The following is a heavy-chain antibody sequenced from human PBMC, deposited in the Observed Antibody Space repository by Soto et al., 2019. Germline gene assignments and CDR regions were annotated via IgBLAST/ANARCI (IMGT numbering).Heavy chain of an antibody. CDR1: GGSISSGGYY. D-gene: IGHD2-2*01. Sequence: QVQLQESGPGLVKPSQTLSLTCTVSGGSISSGGYYWSWIRQHPGKGLEWIGYIYYSGSTYYNPSLKSRVTLSVDTSKNQFSLKLSSVTAADTAVYYCARGIVVVPAAIVRQVLNWFDPWGQGTLVTVSS. CDR2: IYYSGST. CDR3: ARGIVVVPAAIVRQVLNWFDP. J-gene: IGHJ5*02. V-gene: IGHV4-31*03.